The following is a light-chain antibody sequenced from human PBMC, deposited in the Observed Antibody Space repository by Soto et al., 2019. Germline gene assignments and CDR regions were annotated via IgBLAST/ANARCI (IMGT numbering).Light chain of an antibody. CDR1: SSDVGGYKY. V-gene: IGLV2-8*01. CDR2: EVN. CDR3: SSYAGINNLGV. Sequence: QSALTQPPSASGSPGQSVTISCTGTSSDVGGYKYVSWYQQHPGKAPKLMIFEVNKRPSGVPDRFSGSKSGNPASLTVSGLHAEDESDYYCSSYAGINNLGVFGTGTKLTVL. J-gene: IGLJ1*01.